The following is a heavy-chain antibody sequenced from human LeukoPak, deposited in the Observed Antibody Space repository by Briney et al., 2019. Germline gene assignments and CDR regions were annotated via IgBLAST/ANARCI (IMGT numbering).Heavy chain of an antibody. CDR2: IFGNGIRT. J-gene: IGHJ4*02. CDR1: GFSFSAFS. Sequence: GGSLRLSCSASGFSFSAFSMHWVRHAPGKGLKIVSPIFGNGIRTSYADSVKGRFTISRDNSKNTLYLQMSSLRPEDTAVYFCVKDSGTYSFDFWGQGTLVTVSS. V-gene: IGHV3-64D*06. CDR3: VKDSGTYSFDF. D-gene: IGHD1-26*01.